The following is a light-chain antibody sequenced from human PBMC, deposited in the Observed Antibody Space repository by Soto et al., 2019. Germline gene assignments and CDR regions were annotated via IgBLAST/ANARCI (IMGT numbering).Light chain of an antibody. Sequence: QSVLAQPPSASGTPGQRVTISCSGSSSNIGSYTVNWYQQLPGTAPKLLIFRTIRRPSGVPDRFSGSKSGTSASLAISGLQSEDEADYFCAAWDDGLNGVVFGGGTKVTVL. V-gene: IGLV1-44*01. CDR1: SSNIGSYT. CDR3: AAWDDGLNGVV. CDR2: RTI. J-gene: IGLJ2*01.